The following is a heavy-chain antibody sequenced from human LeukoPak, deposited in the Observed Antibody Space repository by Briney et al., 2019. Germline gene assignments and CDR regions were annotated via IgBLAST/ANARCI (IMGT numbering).Heavy chain of an antibody. J-gene: IGHJ4*02. CDR2: ISYDGSNK. D-gene: IGHD6-6*01. V-gene: IGHV3-30*18. CDR1: GFTFSSYS. Sequence: GGSLRLSCAASGFTFSSYSMNWVRQAPGKGLEWVAVISYDGSNKYYADSVKGRFTISRDNSKNTLYLQMNSLRAEDTAVYYCAKGGAARERYYFDYWGQGTLVTVSS. CDR3: AKGGAARERYYFDY.